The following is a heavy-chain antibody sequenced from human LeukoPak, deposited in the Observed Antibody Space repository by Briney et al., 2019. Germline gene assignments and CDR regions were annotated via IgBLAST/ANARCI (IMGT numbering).Heavy chain of an antibody. CDR3: ARGSDNYYDSSGYVDY. Sequence: GGSLRLSCAPSGVTFSSYWMSWVRQAPGKGLEWVGNIKQEGGEKYYVGSVRGGVTFSRDNAKNSLYMHKNSLRAGDTALYYFARGSDNYYDSSGYVDYCGEGTLATVSA. D-gene: IGHD3-22*01. CDR1: GVTFSSYW. V-gene: IGHV3-7*01. CDR2: IKQEGGEK. J-gene: IGHJ4*02.